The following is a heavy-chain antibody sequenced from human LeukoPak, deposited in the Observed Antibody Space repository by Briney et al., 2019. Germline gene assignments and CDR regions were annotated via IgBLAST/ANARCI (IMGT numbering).Heavy chain of an antibody. CDR2: INPNSGGS. CDR1: GYTFSDYY. D-gene: IGHD6-13*01. J-gene: IGHJ3*02. CDR3: ATRGSSWPRAFHI. V-gene: IGHV1-2*02. Sequence: VASVKVSCKASGYTFSDYYMHWVRQAPGQGLEWMWWINPNSGGSNYAQKFQGRFTITRDTSISTAYMELSSLRSDDTAVYYCATRGSSWPRAFHIWGQGTMVTVSS.